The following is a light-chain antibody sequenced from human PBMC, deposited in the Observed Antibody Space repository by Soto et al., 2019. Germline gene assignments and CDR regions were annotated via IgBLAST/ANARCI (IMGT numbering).Light chain of an antibody. J-gene: IGKJ1*01. V-gene: IGKV3-20*01. CDR3: QQYGSSPQT. Sequence: EIVLTQSPATLSLSPGERATRSCSASQSVSSNHLAWYQQKRGQPPRLLIYGASSRATGTPGRFSGSGSGTDFTLTITRLEPEDFAVYYCQQYGSSPQTFGQGTKVDIK. CDR1: QSVSSNH. CDR2: GAS.